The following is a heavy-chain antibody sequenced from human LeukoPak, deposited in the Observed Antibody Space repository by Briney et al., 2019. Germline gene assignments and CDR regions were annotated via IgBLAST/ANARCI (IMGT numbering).Heavy chain of an antibody. V-gene: IGHV4-4*07. CDR3: ARGDYYAGGGGNWIDP. J-gene: IGHJ5*02. D-gene: IGHD3-16*01. CDR2: IHTSGTT. Sequence: SETLSLTCTVSGGSMSSYYWSFIRQSAGTGLEWLGRIHTSGTTWYNPSLKSRVTLSVDASKNQFSLGLTSVTAADTAVYYCARGDYYAGGGGNWIDPWGQGTLVTVSS. CDR1: GGSMSSYY.